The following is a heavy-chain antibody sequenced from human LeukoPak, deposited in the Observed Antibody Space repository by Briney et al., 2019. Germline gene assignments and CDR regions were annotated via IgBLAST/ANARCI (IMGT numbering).Heavy chain of an antibody. J-gene: IGHJ4*02. CDR3: ARGGSITTGFKGFEY. CDR1: GYTFTGNY. Sequence: ASVKVSCKTSGYTFTGNYMHWMRQAPGQGLEWMGWINPNTGGTTYGQQFQGRVTMTRDTSISTAYMELSRLICDDTAVYYCARGGSITTGFKGFEYWGQGTLVTVSS. V-gene: IGHV1-2*02. D-gene: IGHD1-14*01. CDR2: INPNTGGT.